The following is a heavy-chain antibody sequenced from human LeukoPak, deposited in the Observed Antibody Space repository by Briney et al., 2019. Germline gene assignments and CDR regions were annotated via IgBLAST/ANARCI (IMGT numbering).Heavy chain of an antibody. CDR2: IYYSGST. J-gene: IGHJ4*02. CDR1: GGSISIYY. V-gene: IGHV4-59*01. CDR3: ARARRTRHPFDY. Sequence: PSETLSLTCTVSGGSISIYYWSWIRQPPGKGLEWIGYIYYSGSTNYNPSLKSRVTISVDTSKNQFSLKLSSVTAADTAVYYCARARRTRHPFDYWGQGTLVTVSS.